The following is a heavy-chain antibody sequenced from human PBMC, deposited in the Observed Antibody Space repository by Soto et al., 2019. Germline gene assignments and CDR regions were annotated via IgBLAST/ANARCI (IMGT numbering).Heavy chain of an antibody. V-gene: IGHV3-9*01. CDR2: ISWNSGII. J-gene: IGHJ4*02. D-gene: IGHD6-13*01. CDR3: AKVFGQQPYFGD. Sequence: PGGSLRLSCAASGFTFDDYAMHWVRQLPGKGLEWVSGISWNSGIIAYADSVKGRFTISRDNAKNSLYLQMNSLRAEDTALYYCAKVFGQQPYFGDWGQGTLVTVSS. CDR1: GFTFDDYA.